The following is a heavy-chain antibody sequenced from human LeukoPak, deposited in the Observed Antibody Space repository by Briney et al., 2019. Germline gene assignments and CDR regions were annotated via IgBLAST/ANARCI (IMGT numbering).Heavy chain of an antibody. Sequence: GGSLRLSCAPSGFTFSSHSINWVRQAPGKGLEWLSYISSSSSTIYYADSVKGRFTISRDNAKNSLYLQMNSLRAEDTAVYYCARDRGYYFDYWGQGTLVTVSS. CDR1: GFTFSSHS. V-gene: IGHV3-48*01. J-gene: IGHJ4*02. D-gene: IGHD3-10*01. CDR2: ISSSSSTI. CDR3: ARDRGYYFDY.